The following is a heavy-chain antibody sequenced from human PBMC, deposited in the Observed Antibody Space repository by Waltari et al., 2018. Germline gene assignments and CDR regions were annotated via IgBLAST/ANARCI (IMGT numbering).Heavy chain of an antibody. V-gene: IGHV3-9*01. CDR2: VSWSGATV. CDR1: GFDFYAYA. Sequence: EVQLVESGGGLLQPGRSLRLPCPASGFDFYAYAMHWVRQVPGKGLEWVSVVSWSGATVGYADSVNGRFAISRDNAKNSLYLQMNSPRVEDTAFYYCAASRGVYWYFDFWGRGTLVSVSS. D-gene: IGHD3-16*01. CDR3: AASRGVYWYFDF. J-gene: IGHJ2*01.